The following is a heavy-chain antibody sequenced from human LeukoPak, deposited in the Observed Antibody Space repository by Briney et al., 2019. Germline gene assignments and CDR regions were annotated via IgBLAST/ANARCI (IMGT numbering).Heavy chain of an antibody. D-gene: IGHD1-26*01. CDR2: IKQDGSEK. J-gene: IGHJ4*02. CDR3: AIIVGATSDFDY. Sequence: VANIKQDGSEKYYVDSVKGRFTISRDNAKNSLYLQMNSLRAEDTAVYYCAIIVGATSDFDYWGQGTLVTVSS. V-gene: IGHV3-7*01.